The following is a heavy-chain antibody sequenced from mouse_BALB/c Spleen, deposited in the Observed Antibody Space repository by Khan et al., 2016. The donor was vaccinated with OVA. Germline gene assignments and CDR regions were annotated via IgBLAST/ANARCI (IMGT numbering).Heavy chain of an antibody. CDR2: ITYSGNI. D-gene: IGHD2-12*01. CDR1: GDSITSGF. J-gene: IGHJ4*01. CDR3: ARSYVSWARDY. Sequence: EVELVESGPSLVKPSQTLSLTCSVTGDSITSGFWNWIRKFPGNKFEYLGYITYSGNIYYNPSLKSRISITRDTSKSQYYLQLNSVTTEDTATYYYARSYVSWARDYWGQGTTITASS. V-gene: IGHV3-8*02.